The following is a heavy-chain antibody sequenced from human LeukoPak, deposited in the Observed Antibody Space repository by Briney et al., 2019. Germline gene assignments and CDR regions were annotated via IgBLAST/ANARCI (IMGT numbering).Heavy chain of an antibody. J-gene: IGHJ4*02. D-gene: IGHD6-19*01. CDR2: ISTYSDNA. CDR1: GYTFTAYG. CDR3: ARFALHRRITVPGQFGLDY. V-gene: IGHV1-18*01. Sequence: ASVKVSCKASGYTFTAYGFTWVRQAPGQGLEWMGWISTYSDNANYAQNLQGRVTMTTDTSMTTAYIEVRSLRSDDTAVYYCARFALHRRITVPGQFGLDYWAQGTLVSVSS.